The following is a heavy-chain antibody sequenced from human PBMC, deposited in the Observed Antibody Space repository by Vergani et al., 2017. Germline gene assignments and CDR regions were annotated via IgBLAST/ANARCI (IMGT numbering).Heavy chain of an antibody. CDR1: FDSIRNLY. CDR2: VSFRGDT. Sequence: QVQLQESGPGLVKSSETLSLTCSVSFDSIRNLYCNWIRQPPGKGLEWMGYVSFRGDTLYDPYVKGRMTISLNTSSNQFSLYLTSVTAADTAVYYCARSRIYYGAGSPDYWGQGTLVTVSS. J-gene: IGHJ4*02. V-gene: IGHV4-59*11. CDR3: ARSRIYYGAGSPDY. D-gene: IGHD3-10*01.